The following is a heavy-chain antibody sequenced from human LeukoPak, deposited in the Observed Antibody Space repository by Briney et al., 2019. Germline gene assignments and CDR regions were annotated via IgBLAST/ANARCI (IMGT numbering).Heavy chain of an antibody. CDR3: AKRLVGARRGNWFDP. Sequence: GGSLRLSCAASGFTFSSYAMSWVRQAPGTGLEWVSAISGSGGSTYYADSVKGRFTISRDNSKNTLYLQMNSLRAEDTAVYYCAKRLVGARRGNWFDPWGQGTLVTVSS. D-gene: IGHD1-26*01. J-gene: IGHJ5*02. CDR1: GFTFSSYA. CDR2: ISGSGGST. V-gene: IGHV3-23*01.